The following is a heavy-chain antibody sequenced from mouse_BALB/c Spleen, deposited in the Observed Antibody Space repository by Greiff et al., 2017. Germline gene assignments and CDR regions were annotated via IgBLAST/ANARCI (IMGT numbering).Heavy chain of an antibody. CDR3: ARQRDYEGWFAY. CDR2: ISNGGGST. CDR1: GFTFSSYT. Sequence: EVKLMESGGGLVQPGGSLKLSCAASGFTFSSYTMSWVRQTPEKRLEWVAYISNGGGSTYYPDTVKGRFTISRDNAKNTLYLQMSSLKSEDTAMYYCARQRDYEGWFAYWGQGTLVTVSA. D-gene: IGHD2-4*01. J-gene: IGHJ3*01. V-gene: IGHV5-12-2*01.